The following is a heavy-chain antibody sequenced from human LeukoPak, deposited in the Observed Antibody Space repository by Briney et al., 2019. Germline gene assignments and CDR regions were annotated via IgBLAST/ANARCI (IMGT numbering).Heavy chain of an antibody. CDR2: IDWDDDK. CDR1: GFSLSTTGMC. J-gene: IGHJ6*02. Sequence: SLPTLVNPPQTLTLTCTRSGFSLSTTGMCVSWIHQPPGKALEWLALIDWDDDKYYSTSLKTRLTISKDTSKNQVVLTMTNMDPVDTATYYCARIPPGFYYYGMDVWGQGTTVTVSS. V-gene: IGHV2-70*01. CDR3: ARIPPGFYYYGMDV.